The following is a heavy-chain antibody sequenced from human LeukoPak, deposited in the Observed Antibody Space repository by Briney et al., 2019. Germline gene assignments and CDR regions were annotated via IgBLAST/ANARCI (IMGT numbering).Heavy chain of an antibody. CDR1: GFSFSSYS. D-gene: IGHD4-23*01. CDR2: ISSSSSTI. J-gene: IGHJ3*01. V-gene: IGHV3-48*01. CDR3: ARDWVARVDGGF. Sequence: GGSLRLSCAASGFSFSSYSMNWVRQAPGKGLEWVSYISSSSSTIYYADSVKGRFTISRDNAKNSLYLQMNSLRAEDTSVYYCARDWVARVDGGFWGQGTMVTVSS.